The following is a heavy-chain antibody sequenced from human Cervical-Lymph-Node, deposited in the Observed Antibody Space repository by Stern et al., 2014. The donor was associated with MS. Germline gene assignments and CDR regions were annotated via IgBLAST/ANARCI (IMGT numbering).Heavy chain of an antibody. CDR3: AKDGYNY. V-gene: IGHV1-2*02. D-gene: IGHD5-24*01. Sequence: MQLVESGAEVKKPGASVKVSCKASGYTFTGCYIHWVRQAPGQGLEWMGWIIPNNGDTNYAQNFQGRVTMTRDTSISTAYMELSRLRSDDTAVYYCAKDGYNYWGQGTLVTVSS. CDR2: IIPNNGDT. J-gene: IGHJ4*02. CDR1: GYTFTGCY.